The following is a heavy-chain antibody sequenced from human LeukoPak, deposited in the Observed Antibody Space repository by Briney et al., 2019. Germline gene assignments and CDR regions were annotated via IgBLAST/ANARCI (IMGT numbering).Heavy chain of an antibody. CDR2: IHYSGST. J-gene: IGHJ5*02. V-gene: IGHV4-59*01. CDR1: GGSISGYY. D-gene: IGHD6-19*01. Sequence: SETLSLTCTVSGGSISGYYWSWVRQPPGRGLEWIGYIHYSGSTNYNPPLKSRVTISVDTSKNQFSLKLTSVTAADTAVYYCAREGQWLADWFDPWGQGTLVTVSS. CDR3: AREGQWLADWFDP.